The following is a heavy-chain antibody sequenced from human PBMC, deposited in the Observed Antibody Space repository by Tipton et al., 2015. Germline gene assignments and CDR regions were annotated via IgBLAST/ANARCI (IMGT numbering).Heavy chain of an antibody. CDR1: GGSVSSGSYY. J-gene: IGHJ6*02. CDR2: IPFSDTT. CDR3: ARDLEHGMDV. V-gene: IGHV4-61*01. Sequence: TLSLTCTVSGGSVSSGSYYWSWIRQPPGKGLEWIGYIPFSDTTHYNPSLKSRITISLNTSKNQFSLKMSSVTAADTAVYFCARDLEHGMDVWGQGTTVTVS.